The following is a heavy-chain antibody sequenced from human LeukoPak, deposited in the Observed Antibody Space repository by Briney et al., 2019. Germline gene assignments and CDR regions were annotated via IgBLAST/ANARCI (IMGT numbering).Heavy chain of an antibody. D-gene: IGHD6-13*01. J-gene: IGHJ4*02. CDR1: GFTFDDYA. CDR3: AKFPAAAAPDY. CDR2: ISWNSGSI. V-gene: IGHV3-9*01. Sequence: GGSLRLSCAASGFTFDDYAMHWVRQAPGKGLEWVSGISWNSGSIGYADSVKGRFTISRDNAKNSLYLQMNSLRAEDTALYYRAKFPAAAAPDYWGQGTLVTVSS.